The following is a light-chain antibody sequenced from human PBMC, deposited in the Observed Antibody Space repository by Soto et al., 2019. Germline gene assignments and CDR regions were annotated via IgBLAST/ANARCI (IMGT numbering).Light chain of an antibody. J-gene: IGKJ1*01. CDR1: QSVLSSFNNKNF. CDR2: WAS. CDR3: QQYYDSPPT. V-gene: IGKV4-1*01. Sequence: DIVITQSPNALAVSLGERATINCKSSQSVLSSFNNKNFIGWYQRRPGQPPKLLLYWASTRESGVPDRFSGSGSGTDFALTISSLQAEDVAIYFCQQYYDSPPTFGPGTKVDIK.